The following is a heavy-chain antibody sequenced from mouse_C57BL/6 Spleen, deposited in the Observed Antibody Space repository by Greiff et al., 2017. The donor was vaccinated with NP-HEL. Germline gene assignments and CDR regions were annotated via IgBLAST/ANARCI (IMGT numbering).Heavy chain of an antibody. Sequence: VKLMESGPGLVAPSQSLSITCTVSGFSLTSYGVDWVRQSPGKGLEWLGVIWGVGSTNYNSALKSRLSISKDNSKSQVFLKMNSLQTDDTAMYYCAIYYYGSSSYAMDYWGQGTSVTVSS. V-gene: IGHV2-6*01. CDR1: GFSLTSYG. CDR3: AIYYYGSSSYAMDY. J-gene: IGHJ4*01. D-gene: IGHD1-1*01. CDR2: IWGVGST.